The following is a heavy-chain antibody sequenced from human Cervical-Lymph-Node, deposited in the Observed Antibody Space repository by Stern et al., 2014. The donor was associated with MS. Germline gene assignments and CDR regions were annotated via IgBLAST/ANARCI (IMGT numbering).Heavy chain of an antibody. Sequence: QVQLVESGPGLVKPSETLSLTCTVSGGSISSSSYYWGWIRQPPGKGLEWIVGIYYSGSTYYNPSLKSRVTISVDTSKNQFSLKLSSVTAADTAVYYCARHPDYGDYYFDYWGQGTLVTVSS. CDR3: ARHPDYGDYYFDY. CDR2: IYYSGST. D-gene: IGHD4-17*01. CDR1: GGSISSSSYY. J-gene: IGHJ4*02. V-gene: IGHV4-39*01.